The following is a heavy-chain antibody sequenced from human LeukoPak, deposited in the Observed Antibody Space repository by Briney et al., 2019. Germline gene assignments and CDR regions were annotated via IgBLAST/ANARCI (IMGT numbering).Heavy chain of an antibody. CDR1: GGTFSSYA. V-gene: IGHV1-69*13. CDR3: ARASWGTGLVPAAPLGY. Sequence: SVKVSCKASGGTFSSYAISWVRQAPGQGLEWMGGIIPILGTANYAQKFQGRVTITVDESTSTAYMELSSLRSEDTAVYYCARASWGTGLVPAAPLGYWGQGTLVTVSS. J-gene: IGHJ4*02. CDR2: IIPILGTA. D-gene: IGHD2-2*01.